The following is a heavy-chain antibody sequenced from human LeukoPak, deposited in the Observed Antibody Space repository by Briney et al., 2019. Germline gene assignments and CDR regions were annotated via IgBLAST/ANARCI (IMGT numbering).Heavy chain of an antibody. J-gene: IGHJ4*02. CDR3: ARTTSLTASGYDY. CDR1: GYTFTTYH. V-gene: IGHV1-8*03. D-gene: IGHD4-17*01. CDR2: MNPNTGDS. Sequence: ASVKVSCETSGYTFTTYHVNWVRQATGQGLEWMGWMNPNTGDSGYAQKFQGRVTITRDTSISTAYMELSSRRSEYTAVYFCARTTSLTASGYDYWGQGTLVTVSS.